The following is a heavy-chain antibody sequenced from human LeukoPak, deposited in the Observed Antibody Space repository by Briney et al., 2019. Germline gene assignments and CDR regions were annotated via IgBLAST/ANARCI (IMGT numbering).Heavy chain of an antibody. D-gene: IGHD3-22*01. CDR1: GFTFSSYA. J-gene: IGHJ3*02. CDR2: ISGSGGST. V-gene: IGHV3-23*01. Sequence: PGGSLRLSCAASGFTFSSYAMSWVRQAPGKGLEWVSAISGSGGSTYYADSVKGRFTISRDNSKNTLYLQMNSLRAEDTAVYHCAKGRYYYDSSDAFEIWGQGTTVTVSS. CDR3: AKGRYYYDSSDAFEI.